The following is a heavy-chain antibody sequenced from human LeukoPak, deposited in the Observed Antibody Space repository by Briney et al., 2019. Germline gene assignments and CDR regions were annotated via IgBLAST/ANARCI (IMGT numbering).Heavy chain of an antibody. CDR1: GFTFSSYS. CDR3: ERETMVRVGIHNWFDP. CDR2: ISSSSSYI. V-gene: IGHV3-21*01. J-gene: IGHJ5*02. D-gene: IGHD3-10*01. Sequence: PGGSLRLSCAASGFTFSSYSMNWVRQAPGKGLEWVSSISSSSSYIYYADSVKGRFTISRDNAKNSLYLQMNSLRAEDTAVYYCERETMVRVGIHNWFDPWGQGTLVTVSS.